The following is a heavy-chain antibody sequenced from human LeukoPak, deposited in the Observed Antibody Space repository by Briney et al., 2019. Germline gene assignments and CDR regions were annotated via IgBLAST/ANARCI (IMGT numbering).Heavy chain of an antibody. J-gene: IGHJ3*02. V-gene: IGHV3-48*03. CDR1: GFTFSNYE. CDR2: ISISGSTI. CDR3: ARDREPDAFDI. Sequence: PGGSLRLSCAASGFTFSNYEMNWVRQAPGKGRECVSYISISGSTIYYPASVKGRFTVSRDNAKNSLYLQMNSLGAEDTAVYYCARDREPDAFDIWGQGTMVTVSS.